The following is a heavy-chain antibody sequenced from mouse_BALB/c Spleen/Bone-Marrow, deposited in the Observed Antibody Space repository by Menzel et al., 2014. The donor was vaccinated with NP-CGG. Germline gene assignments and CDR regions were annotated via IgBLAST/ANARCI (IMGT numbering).Heavy chain of an antibody. CDR1: GYALTNYW. Sequence: QVQLKESGAELVRPGPSVKVSCKASGYALTNYWIEWVKQRPGQGLEWIGVINPGSGGSNYNEKFKGKATLTADKSSSTAYMQLSSLTSDDSAVYFCVREMTRYAMDYWGQGTSVTVSS. V-gene: IGHV1-54*01. CDR2: INPGSGGS. J-gene: IGHJ4*01. CDR3: VREMTRYAMDY.